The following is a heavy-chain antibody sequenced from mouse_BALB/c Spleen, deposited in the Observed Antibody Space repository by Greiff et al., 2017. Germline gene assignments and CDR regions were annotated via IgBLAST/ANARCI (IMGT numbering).Heavy chain of an antibody. CDR1: GYTFTDYN. Sequence: EVQLQQSGPELVKPGASVKIPCKASGYTFTDYNMDWVKQSHGKSLEWIGDINPNNGGTIYNQKFKGKATLTVDKSSSTAYMELRSLTSEDTAVYYCARSALYYGKGPWFAYWGQGTLVTVSA. J-gene: IGHJ3*01. CDR2: INPNNGGT. CDR3: ARSALYYGKGPWFAY. D-gene: IGHD2-1*01. V-gene: IGHV1-18*01.